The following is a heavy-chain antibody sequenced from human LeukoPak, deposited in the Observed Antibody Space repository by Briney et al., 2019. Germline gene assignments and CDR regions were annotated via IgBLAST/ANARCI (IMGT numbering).Heavy chain of an antibody. CDR3: ARYYYDSSGYYKFDY. V-gene: IGHV3-11*01. Sequence: GGSLRLSCAASGFTFSDYYMSWIRQAPGKGLEWVSYISSNGSTIYYADSVKGRFTISRDNAKNSLYLQMNSLRADDTAVYYCARYYYDSSGYYKFDYWGQGTLVTVSS. J-gene: IGHJ4*02. CDR1: GFTFSDYY. CDR2: ISSNGSTI. D-gene: IGHD3-22*01.